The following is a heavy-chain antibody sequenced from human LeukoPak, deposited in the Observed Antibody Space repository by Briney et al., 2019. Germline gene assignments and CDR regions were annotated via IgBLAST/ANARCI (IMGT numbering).Heavy chain of an antibody. Sequence: ASVKVSCKASGYTFTSYDINWVRQATGQGPEWMGWMNPNSGNTGYAQKFQGRVTMTRNTSIGTAYMELSSLRSEDTAVYYCARGATVTTWFSYWGQGTLVTVSS. CDR2: MNPNSGNT. V-gene: IGHV1-8*01. J-gene: IGHJ4*02. D-gene: IGHD4-17*01. CDR1: GYTFTSYD. CDR3: ARGATVTTWFSY.